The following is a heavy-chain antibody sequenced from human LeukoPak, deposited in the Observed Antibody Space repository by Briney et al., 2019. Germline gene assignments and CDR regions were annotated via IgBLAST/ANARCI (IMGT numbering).Heavy chain of an antibody. Sequence: PGGSLRLSCAASGFTFSTYSMNWVRQAPGKGLEWVSYISGTSSLIYYADSVKGRFTISRGNAKNSLYLQMNSLRDEDTAVYYCVRDQFFSFDYWGQGTLVTVSS. J-gene: IGHJ4*02. CDR1: GFTFSTYS. CDR3: VRDQFFSFDY. V-gene: IGHV3-48*02. CDR2: ISGTSSLI. D-gene: IGHD3-3*01.